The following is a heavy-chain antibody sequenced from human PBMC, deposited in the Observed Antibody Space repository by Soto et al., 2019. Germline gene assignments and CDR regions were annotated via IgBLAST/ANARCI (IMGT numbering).Heavy chain of an antibody. D-gene: IGHD2-15*01. CDR2: ILHTGGT. V-gene: IGHV4-4*02. Sequence: QVQLQESGPRLVKPSGTLSLTCGVSGDSFSSSNWWTWVRQSPGKGLEWIGDILHTGGTDYSPSLRSRVTLSIDASKKEFYLNLTSVTATDTAIYYCARSPRRVDGKWYLDYWGQGALVTVSS. CDR3: ARSPRRVDGKWYLDY. J-gene: IGHJ4*02. CDR1: GDSFSSSNW.